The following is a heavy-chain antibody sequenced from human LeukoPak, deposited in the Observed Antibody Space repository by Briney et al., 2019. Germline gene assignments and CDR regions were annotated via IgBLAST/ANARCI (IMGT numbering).Heavy chain of an antibody. CDR1: GFTVSSNY. V-gene: IGHV3-53*01. Sequence: GGSLRLSCAASGFTVSSNYMSWVRQTPGKGLEWVSFIYSAGTTYYADSVKGRFTISRDNSKNTLYLQMNSLRAEDTAVYYCARHPTTAFDYWGQGTLVTVSS. CDR2: IYSAGTT. CDR3: ARHPTTAFDY. D-gene: IGHD5-12*01. J-gene: IGHJ4*02.